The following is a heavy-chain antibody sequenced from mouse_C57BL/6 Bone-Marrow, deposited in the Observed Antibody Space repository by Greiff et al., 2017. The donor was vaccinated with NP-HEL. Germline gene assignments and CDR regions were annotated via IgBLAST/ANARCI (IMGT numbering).Heavy chain of an antibody. CDR1: GYTFTSYG. Sequence: QVQLQQSGAELARPGASVKLSCKASGYTFTSYGISWVKQRTGQGLEWIGDIYPGGGYTNYTATFKGKATLTADKSSSTAYMQFSSLTSEDSAIYYCARGYSNYVGYAMDYWGQGTSVTVSS. V-gene: IGHV1-81*01. D-gene: IGHD2-5*01. J-gene: IGHJ4*01. CDR3: ARGYSNYVGYAMDY. CDR2: IYPGGGYT.